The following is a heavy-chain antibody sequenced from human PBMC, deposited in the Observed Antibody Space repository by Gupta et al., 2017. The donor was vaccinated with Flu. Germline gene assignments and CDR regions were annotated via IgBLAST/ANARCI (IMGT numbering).Heavy chain of an antibody. V-gene: IGHV3-48*03. CDR2: ISSSGSTI. Sequence: EVQLVESGGGLVQPGGSLRLSCAASGFTFSSYEMNWVRQAPGKGLEWVSYISSSGSTIYYADSVKGRFTISRDNAKNSLYLQMNSLRAEDTAVYYCARDDKYYYDSSGQLYDYWGQGTLVTVSS. J-gene: IGHJ4*02. CDR1: GFTFSSYE. D-gene: IGHD3-22*01. CDR3: ARDDKYYYDSSGQLYDY.